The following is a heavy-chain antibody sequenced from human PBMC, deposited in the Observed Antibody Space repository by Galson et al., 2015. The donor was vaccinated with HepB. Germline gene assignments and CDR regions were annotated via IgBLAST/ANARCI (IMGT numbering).Heavy chain of an antibody. CDR1: GGTFSSYA. Sequence: SVKVSCKASGGTFSSYAISWVRQAPVQGLEWMGGIIPIFGTANYAQKFQGRVTITADESTSTAYMELSSLRSEDTAVYYCARGGLTIKVYYYYYMDVWGKGTTVTVSS. CDR2: IIPIFGTA. CDR3: ARGGLTIKVYYYYYMDV. V-gene: IGHV1-69*13. D-gene: IGHD4/OR15-4a*01. J-gene: IGHJ6*03.